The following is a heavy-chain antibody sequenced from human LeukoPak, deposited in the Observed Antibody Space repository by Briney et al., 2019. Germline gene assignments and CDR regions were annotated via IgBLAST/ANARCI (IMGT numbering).Heavy chain of an antibody. CDR3: ARSLAALYNWFDP. J-gene: IGHJ5*02. Sequence: PSETLSLTCTVSGGYISGSNYYWGWIRQPPGKGLEWIGSIYYSGTTYYNPSLKSRVTISVDTSKNQFSLKMSSVTAADTAVYYCARSLAALYNWFDPWGQGTLVTVSS. CDR2: IYYSGTT. CDR1: GGYISGSNYY. V-gene: IGHV4-39*01. D-gene: IGHD2-15*01.